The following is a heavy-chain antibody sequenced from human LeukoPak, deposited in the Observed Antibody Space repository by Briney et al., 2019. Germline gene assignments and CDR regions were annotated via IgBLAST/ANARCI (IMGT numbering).Heavy chain of an antibody. CDR3: ATSLSGWGTYHYMNV. J-gene: IGHJ6*03. CDR1: GGSFSGYY. Sequence: PSETLSLTCAVYGGSFSGYYWSWIRQPPGKGLEWIGEINHSGSTNYNPSLKSRVTISVDTSKNQFSLKLSSVTAADTAVYYCATSLSGWGTYHYMNVWGKGTTVTISS. V-gene: IGHV4-34*01. D-gene: IGHD6-19*01. CDR2: INHSGST.